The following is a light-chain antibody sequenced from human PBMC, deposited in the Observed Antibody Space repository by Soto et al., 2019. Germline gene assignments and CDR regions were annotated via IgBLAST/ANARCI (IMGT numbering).Light chain of an antibody. CDR3: QKSNSAPRT. V-gene: IGKV1-27*01. J-gene: IGKJ2*01. Sequence: DIQMTQSPSSLSASVGDRVTITCRASQDISKYLAWYQQKPGKVPKLLIYAASTLQSGVPSRFSGSGSGTDFTLTISSLQPEDVATYYCQKSNSAPRTFGQGTKLEIK. CDR2: AAS. CDR1: QDISKY.